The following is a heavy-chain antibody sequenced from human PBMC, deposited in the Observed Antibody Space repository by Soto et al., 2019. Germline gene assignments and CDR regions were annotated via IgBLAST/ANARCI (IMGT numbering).Heavy chain of an antibody. Sequence: KASETLSLTSTVSGGSITTAGYSWSWIRQPPGKALEWIGYVYHTGNAYPKPSLKSRVTISLDRSKNQFSLKMTSVTAADTALYYCASRPFYYYGLDVWGQGTTVTVSS. V-gene: IGHV4-30-2*01. CDR2: VYHTGNA. CDR1: GGSITTAGYS. J-gene: IGHJ6*02. CDR3: ASRPFYYYGLDV.